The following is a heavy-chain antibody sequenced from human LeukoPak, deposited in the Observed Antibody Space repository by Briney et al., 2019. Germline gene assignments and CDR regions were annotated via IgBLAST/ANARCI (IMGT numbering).Heavy chain of an antibody. D-gene: IGHD3-16*01. Sequence: RPAGSLRLSCAAAGFTFDDYGMGWLRQAPGKGVEWVSGINWNGGRTGYADSVKGRFTISRDNAKNSLYLQMNSLRAEDSSLYYCARDLASSDFWGKGTTVTVSS. CDR3: ARDLASSDF. V-gene: IGHV3-20*04. CDR1: GFTFDDYG. CDR2: INWNGGRT. J-gene: IGHJ6*04.